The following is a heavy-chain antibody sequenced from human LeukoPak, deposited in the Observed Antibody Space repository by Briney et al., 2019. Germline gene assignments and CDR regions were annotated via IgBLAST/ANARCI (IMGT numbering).Heavy chain of an antibody. CDR2: ISYDGSNK. CDR3: ARGRVGYQLLFQPQPYYYYYYGMDV. J-gene: IGHJ6*02. Sequence: GRSLRLSCAASGFTLSSYAMHWVRQAPGKGLEWVAVISYDGSNKYYADSVKGRFTISRDNSKNTLYLQMNSLRAEDTAVYYCARGRVGYQLLFQPQPYYYYYYGMDVWGQGTTVTVSS. V-gene: IGHV3-30*04. D-gene: IGHD2-2*01. CDR1: GFTLSSYA.